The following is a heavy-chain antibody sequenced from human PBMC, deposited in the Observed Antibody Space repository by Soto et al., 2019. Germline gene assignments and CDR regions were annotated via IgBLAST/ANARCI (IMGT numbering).Heavy chain of an antibody. J-gene: IGHJ4*02. V-gene: IGHV1-69*13. CDR2: IIPIFGTA. CDR1: GGTFSSYA. Sequence: GASVKVSCKASGGTFSSYAISWVRQAPGQGLEWMGGIIPIFGTANYAQKFQGRVTITADESTSTAYMELSSLRSEDTAVYYCARDDAYYDSSGYYVPLLDYWGPGTLVTVS. D-gene: IGHD3-22*01. CDR3: ARDDAYYDSSGYYVPLLDY.